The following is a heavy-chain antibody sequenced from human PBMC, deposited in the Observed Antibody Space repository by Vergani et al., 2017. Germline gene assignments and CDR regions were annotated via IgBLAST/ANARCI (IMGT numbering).Heavy chain of an antibody. D-gene: IGHD3-22*01. J-gene: IGHJ4*02. Sequence: EVQLVQSGAEVKKPGESLKISCQISGYSFTKYWIGWVRQMPGKGLEWMGIIHPADSDTRYSPSFQGQVTISVDKSISTACLQRSSLRASDSAMYYCARLYGRDSSGSKYFDYWGQGTLVTVSS. CDR2: IHPADSDT. CDR1: GYSFTKYW. CDR3: ARLYGRDSSGSKYFDY. V-gene: IGHV5-51*01.